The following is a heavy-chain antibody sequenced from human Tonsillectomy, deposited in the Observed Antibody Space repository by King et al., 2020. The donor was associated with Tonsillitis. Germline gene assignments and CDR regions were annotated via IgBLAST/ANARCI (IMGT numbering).Heavy chain of an antibody. D-gene: IGHD6-6*01. CDR3: ARDEYSSSSIYYYMDV. J-gene: IGHJ6*03. Sequence: VQLVESGGGLVKPGGSLRLSCAASGFTFSSYSMNWVRQAPGEGLEGVSSISSSSSYIYYTDSVKGRFTISRDNDKNSLYLQRNRLSAEDTAVYYCARDEYSSSSIYYYMDVWGKGTTVTVSS. V-gene: IGHV3-21*01. CDR2: ISSSSSYI. CDR1: GFTFSSYS.